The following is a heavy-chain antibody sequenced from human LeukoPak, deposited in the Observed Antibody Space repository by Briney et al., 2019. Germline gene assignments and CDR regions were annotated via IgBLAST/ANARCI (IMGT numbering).Heavy chain of an antibody. V-gene: IGHV4-38-2*01. CDR2: MYHSGST. Sequence: SVTLSLTCVVSGYSISSGYYWGWIRQPPGKGLEWIGSMYHSGSTYYNPSLKSRLTISADTSKNQFSLKVNSVTAADTAVYYCARHAFGVVTTLFDPWGQGTLVTVSS. CDR3: ARHAFGVVTTLFDP. CDR1: GYSISSGYY. J-gene: IGHJ5*02. D-gene: IGHD3-3*01.